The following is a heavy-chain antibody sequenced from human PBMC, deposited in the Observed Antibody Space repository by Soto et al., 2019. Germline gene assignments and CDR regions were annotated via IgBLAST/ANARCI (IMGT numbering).Heavy chain of an antibody. CDR3: AKDRQPDGIWTFDY. D-gene: IGHD3-9*01. CDR1: GFIFSTNS. V-gene: IGHV3-23*01. Sequence: GGSLRLSCAASGFIFSTNSMNWVRQAPGKGLEWVSGINSGGFNKYYADSVTGRFTISRDDFKNTLYLQMNSLRVEDTAVYYCAKDRQPDGIWTFDYWGQGTLVTVSS. J-gene: IGHJ4*02. CDR2: INSGGFNK.